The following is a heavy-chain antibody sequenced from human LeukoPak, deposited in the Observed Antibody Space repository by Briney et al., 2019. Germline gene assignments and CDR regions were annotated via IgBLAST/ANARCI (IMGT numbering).Heavy chain of an antibody. CDR3: ARPYYFSSGSLPY. CDR1: RFTFSIYA. Sequence: GGSLRLSCAASRFTFSIYAMSWVRQAPGKGLEWVSAISGSDGSTYYADSVKGRFTISRDNSKNSLYLQMNSLRAEDTAVYYCARPYYFSSGSLPYWGQGTLVAVSS. V-gene: IGHV3-23*01. CDR2: ISGSDGST. J-gene: IGHJ4*02. D-gene: IGHD3-10*01.